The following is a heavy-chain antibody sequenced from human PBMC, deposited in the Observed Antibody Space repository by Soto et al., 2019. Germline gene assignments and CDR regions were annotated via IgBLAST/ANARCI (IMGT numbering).Heavy chain of an antibody. CDR3: ARSNYDFWSGGSLDI. D-gene: IGHD3-3*01. Sequence: GGSLRLSXAASGFSFSSYLMSWVRQAPGKGLEWVANIKQDGSQKYYVDSVKGRFTISRDNAKNSLYLQMNSLRAEDTAIYYCARSNYDFWSGGSLDIWGQGTMVTVSS. V-gene: IGHV3-7*03. CDR1: GFSFSSYL. CDR2: IKQDGSQK. J-gene: IGHJ3*02.